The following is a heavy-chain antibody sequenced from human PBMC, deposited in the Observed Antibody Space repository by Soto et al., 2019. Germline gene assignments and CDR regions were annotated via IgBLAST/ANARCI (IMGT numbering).Heavy chain of an antibody. D-gene: IGHD2-15*01. CDR1: GGSFSGYY. Sequence: SETLSLTCAVYGGSFSGYYWSWIRQPPGKGLEWIGEINHSGGTNYNPSLKSRVTISVDTSKNQFSLKLSSVTAADTAVYYCARGNSPRRRSRCAFDIWGQGTMVTVSS. V-gene: IGHV4-34*01. CDR3: ARGNSPRRRSRCAFDI. CDR2: INHSGGT. J-gene: IGHJ3*02.